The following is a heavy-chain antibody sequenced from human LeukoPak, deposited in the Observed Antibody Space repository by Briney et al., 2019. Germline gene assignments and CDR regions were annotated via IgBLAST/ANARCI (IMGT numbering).Heavy chain of an antibody. J-gene: IGHJ4*02. CDR1: GLTVSDNY. D-gene: IGHD4-17*01. Sequence: PGGSLRLSCAASGLTVSDNYMSWVRQAPGKGLEWVSVIFPDGRTYHAASVKGRFTISRDNSKITLFLQMSSRRADGTALYHCARTNPVYGDYDYWGQGILVTVSS. V-gene: IGHV3-53*01. CDR2: IFPDGRT. CDR3: ARTNPVYGDYDY.